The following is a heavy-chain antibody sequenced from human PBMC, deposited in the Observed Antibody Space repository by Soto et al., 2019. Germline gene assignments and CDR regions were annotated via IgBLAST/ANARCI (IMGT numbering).Heavy chain of an antibody. J-gene: IGHJ4*02. CDR2: VYYSGST. CDR1: GGSISSSSYY. V-gene: IGHV4-39*01. Sequence: SETLSLTCTVSGGSISSSSYYWGWVRQPPGKGLEWIGSVYYSGSTYYNPSLESRVTISVDKSKNQFSLKLMSLSAADTAVYYCGGLEGLATISYYFDYWGQGALVTVSS. D-gene: IGHD3-9*01. CDR3: GGLEGLATISYYFDY.